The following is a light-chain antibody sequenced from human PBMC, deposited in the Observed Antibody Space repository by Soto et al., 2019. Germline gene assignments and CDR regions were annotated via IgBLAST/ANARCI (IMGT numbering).Light chain of an antibody. CDR2: GAS. CDR1: QSVGGN. J-gene: IGKJ1*01. CDR3: QQHHNWPPWT. Sequence: EIVMTQSPVTLSVSPGERATLSCRASQSVGGNLAWYQQKYGQPPRLVIYGASTRATGIPARFSGSGSGTEFTLTISSLQSEDFAVYYCQQHHNWPPWTFGQGTKVE. V-gene: IGKV3-15*01.